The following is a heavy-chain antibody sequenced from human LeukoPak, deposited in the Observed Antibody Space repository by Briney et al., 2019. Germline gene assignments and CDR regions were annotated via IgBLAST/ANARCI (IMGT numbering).Heavy chain of an antibody. CDR3: ASDSGY. V-gene: IGHV4-61*09. CDR2: IYTSGST. J-gene: IGHJ4*02. CDR1: GDSISSSSYY. Sequence: SETLSLTCTVSGDSISSSSYYWIWIRQPAGKGLGWIGHIYTSGSTNYNPSLKSRVTISVDTSKNQFSLKLSSVTAADTAVYYCASDSGYWGQGTLVTVSS.